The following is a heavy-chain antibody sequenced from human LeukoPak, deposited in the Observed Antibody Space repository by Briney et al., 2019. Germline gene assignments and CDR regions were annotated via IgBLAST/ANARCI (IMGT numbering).Heavy chain of an antibody. D-gene: IGHD3-9*01. CDR3: AKYGQGRHFDWLVCAFDY. Sequence: PGGSLRLSCAASGFTFSSYTMNWVRQAPGKGLEWVAFIRYDGNNKYYADSVKGRFTISRDNSKNTLYVQMNSLKNEDTAVYYCAKYGQGRHFDWLVCAFDYWGQGTLVTVSS. J-gene: IGHJ4*02. CDR1: GFTFSSYT. V-gene: IGHV3-30*02. CDR2: IRYDGNNK.